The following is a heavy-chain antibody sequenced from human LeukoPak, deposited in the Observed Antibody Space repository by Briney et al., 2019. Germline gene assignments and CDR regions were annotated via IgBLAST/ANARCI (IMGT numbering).Heavy chain of an antibody. V-gene: IGHV3-23*01. CDR1: GFTFTSCA. CDR3: AKQMGDFGLVTGFDY. CDR2: ISTGGGST. Sequence: PGAFLRLSCAASGFTFTSCAMIWVRQAPGKGLEWVSSISTGGGSTYYADSVKGRFTISRDNSKNTVSLQMNSLRAEDTAVYYCAKQMGDFGLVTGFDYWGQGTVVTVSS. J-gene: IGHJ4*02. D-gene: IGHD3/OR15-3a*01.